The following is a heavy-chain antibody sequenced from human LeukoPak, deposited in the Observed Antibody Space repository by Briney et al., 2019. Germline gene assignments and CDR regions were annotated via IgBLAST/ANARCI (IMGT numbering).Heavy chain of an antibody. CDR1: GFTFSRYG. CDR2: ISYDGSNK. Sequence: PGRSLRLSCAASGFTFSRYGMHWVRQAPGKGLEWVTAISYDGSNKYYADSVKGRFTISRDNSKNTLYLQMNSMRREDTAVYYCAKMDSRGWYSYMDVWGKGTTVTVSS. V-gene: IGHV3-30*18. D-gene: IGHD6-19*01. CDR3: AKMDSRGWYSYMDV. J-gene: IGHJ6*03.